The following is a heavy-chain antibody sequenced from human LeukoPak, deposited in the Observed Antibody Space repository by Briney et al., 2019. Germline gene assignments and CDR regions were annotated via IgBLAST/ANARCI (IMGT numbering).Heavy chain of an antibody. CDR2: ISWNSGSI. V-gene: IGHV3-9*01. D-gene: IGHD6-19*01. J-gene: IGHJ4*02. CDR1: GFTFDDYA. Sequence: GGSLRLSCAASGFTFDDYAMHWVRQAPGKGLEWVSGISWNSGSIGYADSVKGRFTISRDNAKNSLYLQMNSLRAEDTALYYCAKGPYSSGWDLFDYWGQGTLVTVSS. CDR3: AKGPYSSGWDLFDY.